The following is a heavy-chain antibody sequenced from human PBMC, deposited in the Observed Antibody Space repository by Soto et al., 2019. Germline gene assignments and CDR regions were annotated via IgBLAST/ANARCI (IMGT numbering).Heavy chain of an antibody. Sequence: GGSLRLSCAASGFTFSSYAMSWVRQAPGKGLEWVSAISGSGGSTYYADSVKGRFTISRDNSKNTLYLQMNSLRAEDTAVYYCAKDLRGVVVPAGPAEYFQHWGQGTLVTVSS. D-gene: IGHD2-2*01. CDR3: AKDLRGVVVPAGPAEYFQH. V-gene: IGHV3-23*01. J-gene: IGHJ1*01. CDR2: ISGSGGST. CDR1: GFTFSSYA.